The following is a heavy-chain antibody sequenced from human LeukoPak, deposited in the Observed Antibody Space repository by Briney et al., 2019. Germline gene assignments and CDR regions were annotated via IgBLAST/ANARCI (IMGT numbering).Heavy chain of an antibody. Sequence: PAGGSLRLSCAASGFTFSTYAMSWVRQAPGKGLEWVSAISGSGDNTYYADSVKGRFTISRDNSKNTLYLQMSSLRADDTAVYYCAKDRYDSSIVTTYDYWGQGTLVTVSS. CDR1: GFTFSTYA. CDR3: AKDRYDSSIVTTYDY. V-gene: IGHV3-23*01. CDR2: ISGSGDNT. D-gene: IGHD3-22*01. J-gene: IGHJ4*02.